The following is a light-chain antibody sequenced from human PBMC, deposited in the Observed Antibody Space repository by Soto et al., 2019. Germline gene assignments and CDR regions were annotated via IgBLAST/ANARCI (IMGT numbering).Light chain of an antibody. CDR1: QSVSTY. J-gene: IGKJ5*01. CDR2: DAS. Sequence: EIVLTQSPATLSLSPGERATLSSRASQSVSTYLGWYQQKPGQAPRLLIHDASNRATGIPARFSGSGSGTDFTLTISSLEPEDFAVYYCQQRSNWITFGQGTRLEIK. CDR3: QQRSNWIT. V-gene: IGKV3-11*01.